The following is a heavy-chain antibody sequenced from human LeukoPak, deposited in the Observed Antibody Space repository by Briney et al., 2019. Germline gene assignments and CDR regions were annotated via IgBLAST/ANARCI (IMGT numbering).Heavy chain of an antibody. CDR1: GYTFSSDG. CDR3: ARDWGCCSGGSCYRGAFDI. D-gene: IGHD2-15*01. Sequence: GASVKVSCKASGYTFSSDGINWVRQAPGQGLERMGWISSYNGNTKYAEKLQGRVTMTTDTSTSTAYMELRSLRSEDTAVYYCARDWGCCSGGSCYRGAFDIWGQGTMVTVSS. CDR2: ISSYNGNT. V-gene: IGHV1-18*01. J-gene: IGHJ3*02.